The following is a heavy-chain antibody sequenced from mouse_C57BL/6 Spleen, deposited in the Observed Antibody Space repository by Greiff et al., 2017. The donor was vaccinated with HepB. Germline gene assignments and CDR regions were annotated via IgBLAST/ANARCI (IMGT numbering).Heavy chain of an antibody. CDR3: ARPLSITTVVAPYAMDY. D-gene: IGHD1-1*01. J-gene: IGHJ4*01. V-gene: IGHV5-6*01. CDR1: GFTFSSYG. CDR2: ISSGGSYT. Sequence: EVKLQESGGDLVKPGGSLKLSCAASGFTFSSYGMSWVRQTPDKSLEWVATISSGGSYTYYPDSVKGRFTISRDNAKNTLYLQMSSLKSEDTAMYYCARPLSITTVVAPYAMDYWGQGTSVTVSS.